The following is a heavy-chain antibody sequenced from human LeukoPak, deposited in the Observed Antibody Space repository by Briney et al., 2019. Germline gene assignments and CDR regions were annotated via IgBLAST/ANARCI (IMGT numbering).Heavy chain of an antibody. CDR2: IKQDGSEK. V-gene: IGHV3-7*03. Sequence: GGSLRLSCAGSGFTFSSYWMSWVRQAPGKGLEWVANIKQDGSEKYYVDSVKGRFTISRDNSKNTLYLQMNSLRAEDTAVYYCAKSWVTMVRGFYNYWGQGTLVTVSS. D-gene: IGHD3-10*01. CDR3: AKSWVTMVRGFYNY. J-gene: IGHJ4*02. CDR1: GFTFSSYW.